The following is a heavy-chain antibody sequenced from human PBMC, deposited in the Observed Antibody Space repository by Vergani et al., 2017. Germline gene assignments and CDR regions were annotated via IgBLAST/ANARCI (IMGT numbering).Heavy chain of an antibody. CDR1: GFTFSSYE. D-gene: IGHD2-2*02. V-gene: IGHV3-9*01. J-gene: IGHJ1*01. Sequence: EVQLVESGGGLVQPGGSLRLSCAASGFTFSSYEMNWVRQAPGTGLEWVSGISWNSGSIGYADSVKGRFTISRDNAKNSLYLQMNSLRAEDTALYYCAKSYCSSTSCYNGHFQHWGQGTLVTASS. CDR2: ISWNSGSI. CDR3: AKSYCSSTSCYNGHFQH.